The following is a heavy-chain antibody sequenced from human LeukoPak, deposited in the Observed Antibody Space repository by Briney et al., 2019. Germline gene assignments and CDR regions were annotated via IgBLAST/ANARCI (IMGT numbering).Heavy chain of an antibody. Sequence: SETLSLTCAVYGGSFSGYYWSWIRQPPGKGLEWIGEINHSGSTNYNPSLKSRVTISVDTSKNQFSLKLSSVTAADTAVYYCARVGELLWFGELFTFGYWGQGTLVTVSS. D-gene: IGHD3-10*01. V-gene: IGHV4-34*01. J-gene: IGHJ4*02. CDR3: ARVGELLWFGELFTFGY. CDR1: GGSFSGYY. CDR2: INHSGST.